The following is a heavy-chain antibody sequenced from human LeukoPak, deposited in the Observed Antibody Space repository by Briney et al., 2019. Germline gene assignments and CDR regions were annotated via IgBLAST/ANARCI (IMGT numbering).Heavy chain of an antibody. V-gene: IGHV3-11*05. CDR3: AREGSWFDY. D-gene: IGHD1-26*01. CDR1: GFPFSDYY. CDR2: IISSSSYT. Sequence: GGSLRLSCAASGFPFSDYYMSWIRQAPGKGLEWVSYIISSSSYTNYADSVKGRFTISRDNAKNSLYLQMNSLRAEDTAVYYCAREGSWFDYWGQGTLVTVSS. J-gene: IGHJ4*02.